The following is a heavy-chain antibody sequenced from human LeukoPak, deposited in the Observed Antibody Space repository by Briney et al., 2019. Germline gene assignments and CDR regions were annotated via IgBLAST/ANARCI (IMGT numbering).Heavy chain of an antibody. J-gene: IGHJ6*02. CDR2: IYYTGNI. D-gene: IGHD1-7*01. CDR3: ARDRSVGLGTSYYNYGVDV. Sequence: PSQTLSLTCTVSGASISTSGSYWTWISQHPGKGLEWIGYIYYTGNIYYNPSLKSRVTMSVDTSKNQFSLKLSSVTAADTAVYYCARDRSVGLGTSYYNYGVDVWGQGTSVTVSS. V-gene: IGHV4-31*03. CDR1: GASISTSGSY.